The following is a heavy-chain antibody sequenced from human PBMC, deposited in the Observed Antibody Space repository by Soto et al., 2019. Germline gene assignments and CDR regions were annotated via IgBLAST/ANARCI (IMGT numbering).Heavy chain of an antibody. J-gene: IGHJ4*02. Sequence: QVQLVESGGGVVRPGRSLRLTCAASGFTFRNYGMHWVRQAPGKGLEWVAVISHDGSDKYYADSMKGRFIISRDNSENTLLLTMNSLKPEDTAVYYCAKENQHLVHDYWGQGTLVTVSS. CDR3: AKENQHLVHDY. V-gene: IGHV3-30*18. CDR2: ISHDGSDK. D-gene: IGHD6-13*01. CDR1: GFTFRNYG.